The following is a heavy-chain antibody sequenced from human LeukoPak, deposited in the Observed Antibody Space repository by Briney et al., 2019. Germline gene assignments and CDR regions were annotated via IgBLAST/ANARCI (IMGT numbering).Heavy chain of an antibody. Sequence: PGGSLRLSCAASGFTFDDYSMHWVRQGPGKGLEWVSLITWDGKTYYADSVKGRVTIFRDNSKDSLYLQMNSLRTEDAALYYCARGMFRKIYYHGMDVWGQGTTVTVSS. J-gene: IGHJ6*02. CDR1: GFTFDDYS. CDR2: ITWDGKT. CDR3: ARGMFRKIYYHGMDV. V-gene: IGHV3-43*01. D-gene: IGHD3-10*01.